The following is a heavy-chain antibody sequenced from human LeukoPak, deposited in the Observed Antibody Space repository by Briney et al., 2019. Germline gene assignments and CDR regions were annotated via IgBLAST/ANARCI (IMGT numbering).Heavy chain of an antibody. CDR2: TYYRSKWDN. CDR1: GDSVSSNIPA. CDR3: SSGQQHPYAPFDY. J-gene: IGHJ4*02. Sequence: SETLSLTCAIPGDSVSSNIPAWNWIKHSPSRGLEWLVRTYYRSKWDNDYAVSVKSRITNNPETAQNQFTLPLHPVTPEDAAVYYCSSGQQHPYAPFDYWGQGTLVTVSS. D-gene: IGHD6-13*01. V-gene: IGHV6-1*01.